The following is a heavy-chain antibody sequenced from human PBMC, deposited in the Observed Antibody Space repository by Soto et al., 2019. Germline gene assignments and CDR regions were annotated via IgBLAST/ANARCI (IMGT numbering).Heavy chain of an antibody. Sequence: GGSLRLSCAASGFTLSRHTMNWVRQAPGKGLEWVSFIGTRSDIYYAESVKGRFTISRDNAKNSLSLEMDSLRVEDTGVYYCAREETAWPLAYGLDVWGQGTTVTVSS. J-gene: IGHJ6*02. CDR2: IGTRSDI. V-gene: IGHV3-21*01. CDR3: AREETAWPLAYGLDV. CDR1: GFTLSRHT. D-gene: IGHD2-21*02.